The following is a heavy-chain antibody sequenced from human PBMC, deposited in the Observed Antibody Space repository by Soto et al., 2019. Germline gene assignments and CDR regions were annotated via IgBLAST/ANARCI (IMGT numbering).Heavy chain of an antibody. CDR1: GDSVSSNSAA. V-gene: IGHV6-1*01. CDR2: TYYRSKWYN. D-gene: IGHD3-22*01. Sequence: PSQTLSLTCAISGDSVSSNSAAWNWIRQSPSRGLEWLGRTYYRSKWYNDYAVSVRSRITINPDTSKNQFSLQLNSVTPEDTAVYYCARVLYYYDSSGYTPSWFDPWGQGTLVTVSS. CDR3: ARVLYYYDSSGYTPSWFDP. J-gene: IGHJ5*02.